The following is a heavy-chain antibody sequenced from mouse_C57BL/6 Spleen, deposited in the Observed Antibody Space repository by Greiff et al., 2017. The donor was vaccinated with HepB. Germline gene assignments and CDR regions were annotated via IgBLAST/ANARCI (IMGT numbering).Heavy chain of an antibody. D-gene: IGHD3-2*02. CDR2: INPNNGGT. Sequence: EVKLMESGPELVKPGASVKIPCKASGYTFTDYNMDWVKQSHGKSLEWIGDINPNNGGTIYNQKFKGKATLTVDKSSSTAYMELRSLTSEDTAVYYCASLDSSGYGFAYWGQGTLVTVSA. CDR3: ASLDSSGYGFAY. J-gene: IGHJ3*01. CDR1: GYTFTDYN. V-gene: IGHV1-18*01.